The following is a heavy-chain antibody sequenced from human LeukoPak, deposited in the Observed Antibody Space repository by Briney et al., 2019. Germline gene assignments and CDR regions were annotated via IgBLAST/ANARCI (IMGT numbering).Heavy chain of an antibody. CDR1: GGSISSYY. CDR2: IYYSGST. V-gene: IGHV4-59*01. D-gene: IGHD3-10*01. Sequence: PSETLSLTCTVSGGSISSYYWSWIRQPTGKGLEWIGYIYYSGSTNYNPSLKSRVTISVDTSKSQFSLKLTSVTAADTAVYYCARGARGSRFDYWGQGTLVTVSS. J-gene: IGHJ4*02. CDR3: ARGARGSRFDY.